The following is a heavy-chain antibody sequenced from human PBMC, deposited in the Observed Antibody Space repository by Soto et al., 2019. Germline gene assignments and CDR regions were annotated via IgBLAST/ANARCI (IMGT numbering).Heavy chain of an antibody. D-gene: IGHD6-19*01. J-gene: IGHJ6*02. CDR1: GYTFTSYD. CDR2: MNPNSGNT. Sequence: ASVKVSCKASGYTFTSYDINWVRQATGQGLEWMGWMNPNSGNTGYSQKFQGRVTMTRNTSISTAYMELSSLRSEDTAVYYCARGGVAGYYYYGMDVWGQGTTVTVSS. V-gene: IGHV1-8*01. CDR3: ARGGVAGYYYYGMDV.